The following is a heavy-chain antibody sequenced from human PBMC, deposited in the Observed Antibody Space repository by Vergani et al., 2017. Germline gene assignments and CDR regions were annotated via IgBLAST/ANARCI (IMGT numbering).Heavy chain of an antibody. CDR3: AREVLRFLEWLGYYYYYMDV. D-gene: IGHD3-3*01. CDR2: INHSGST. V-gene: IGHV4-34*01. Sequence: QVQLQQWGAGLLKPSETLSLTCAVYGGSFSGYYWSWIRQPPGKGLEWIGEINHSGSTNYNPSLKSRVTISVDTSKNQFSLKLSSVTAADTAVYYCAREVLRFLEWLGYYYYYMDVWGKGTTVTVSS. J-gene: IGHJ6*03. CDR1: GGSFSGYY.